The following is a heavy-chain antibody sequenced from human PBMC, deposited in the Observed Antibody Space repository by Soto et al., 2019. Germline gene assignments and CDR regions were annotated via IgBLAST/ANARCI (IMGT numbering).Heavy chain of an antibody. V-gene: IGHV3-74*01. CDR3: ANFYSGSYSTY. D-gene: IGHD1-26*01. CDR1: GFTLSYYW. Sequence: PGGSLRLSCTASGFTLSYYWLHWVRQAPGKGLVWDSRINSDGSTTNYADSVKGRFTISRDNAKNTLYLEMNSLRAEDTAVYYCANFYSGSYSTYWGQGTLVTVSS. CDR2: INSDGSTT. J-gene: IGHJ4*02.